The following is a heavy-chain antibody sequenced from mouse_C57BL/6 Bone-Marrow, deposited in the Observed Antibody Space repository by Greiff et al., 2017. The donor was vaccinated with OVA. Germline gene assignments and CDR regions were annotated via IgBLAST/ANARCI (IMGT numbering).Heavy chain of an antibody. CDR3: AREGHYYGSSYYAMDY. D-gene: IGHD1-1*01. J-gene: IGHJ4*01. CDR1: GYTFTDYY. CDR2: INPYNGGT. Sequence: EVKLQQSGPVLVKPGASVKMSCKASGYTFTDYYMNWVKQSHGKSLEWIGVINPYNGGTSYNQKFKGKATLTVDKSSSTAYMELNSLTSEDSAVYYCAREGHYYGSSYYAMDYWGQGTSVTVSS. V-gene: IGHV1-19*01.